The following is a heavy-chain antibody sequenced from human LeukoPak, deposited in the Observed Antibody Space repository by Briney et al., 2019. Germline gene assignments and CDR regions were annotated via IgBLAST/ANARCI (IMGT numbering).Heavy chain of an antibody. Sequence: SQTLSHTCTVSGGSISSGSYYWSWIRQPAGKGLEWIGRIYTSGSTNYNPSLKSRVTISVDTSKNQFSLKLSSVTAADTAVYYCARDLSDIAVAGILDYWGQGTLVTVSS. J-gene: IGHJ4*02. CDR2: IYTSGST. CDR1: GGSISSGSYY. D-gene: IGHD6-19*01. V-gene: IGHV4-61*02. CDR3: ARDLSDIAVAGILDY.